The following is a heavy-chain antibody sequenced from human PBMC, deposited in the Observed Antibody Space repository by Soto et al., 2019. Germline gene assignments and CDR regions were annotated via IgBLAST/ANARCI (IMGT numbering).Heavy chain of an antibody. J-gene: IGHJ4*02. V-gene: IGHV3-30*18. CDR2: ISYDGNNE. CDR1: GFTFNTYG. CDR3: AKNLILYRREATNTWDY. Sequence: QVQLEESGGDVVQPGRSLRLSCAASGFTFNTYGIHWVRQAPGKGLEWVAFISYDGNNEYYADSVKGRFTISRDNSKNMLYLQVNSLRAEDTAVYYCAKNLILYRREATNTWDYWGQGTPVTVSS. D-gene: IGHD5-12*01.